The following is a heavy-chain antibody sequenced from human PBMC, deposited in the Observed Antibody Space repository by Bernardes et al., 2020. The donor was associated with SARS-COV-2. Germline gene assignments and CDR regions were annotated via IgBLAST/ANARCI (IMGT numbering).Heavy chain of an antibody. D-gene: IGHD3-3*01. CDR1: GGSISSYY. CDR2: IYYSGST. J-gene: IGHJ5*02. CDR3: ARVYYDFWSGYSGGWFDP. V-gene: IGHV4-59*01. Sequence: SETLSLTCTVSGGSISSYYWSWIRQPPGKGLEWIGYIYYSGSTNYNPSLKSRVTISVDTSKNQFSLKLSSVTAADTAVYYCARVYYDFWSGYSGGWFDPWGQGTLVTVSS.